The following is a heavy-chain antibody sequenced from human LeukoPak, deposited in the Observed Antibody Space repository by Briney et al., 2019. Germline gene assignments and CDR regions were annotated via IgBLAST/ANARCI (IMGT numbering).Heavy chain of an antibody. CDR2: ITSSSGYT. Sequence: PGGSLRLSCAASGFTFSRYWMHWVRQAPGKGLEWISFITSSSGYTYSADSVKGRFIISRDNAKNSLYLQMNSLRVEDTAVYFCARVEKWTNLVRYYFDNWGQGTLVTVAS. D-gene: IGHD1-14*01. CDR3: ARVEKWTNLVRYYFDN. J-gene: IGHJ4*02. V-gene: IGHV3-21*04. CDR1: GFTFSRYW.